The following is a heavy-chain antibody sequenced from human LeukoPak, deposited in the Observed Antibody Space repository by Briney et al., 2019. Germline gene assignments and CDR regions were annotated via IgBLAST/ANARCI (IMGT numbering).Heavy chain of an antibody. D-gene: IGHD6-6*01. J-gene: IGHJ3*02. CDR1: GGSLSGYY. CDR3: ARIAARRRDAFDI. CDR2: INHSGST. Sequence: SETLSLTCAVYGGSLSGYYRSWIRQPPGKGLEWIGEINHSGSTNYNPSLKSRVTISVDTSKNQFSLKLSSVTAADTAVYYCARIAARRRDAFDIWGQGTMVTVSS. V-gene: IGHV4-34*01.